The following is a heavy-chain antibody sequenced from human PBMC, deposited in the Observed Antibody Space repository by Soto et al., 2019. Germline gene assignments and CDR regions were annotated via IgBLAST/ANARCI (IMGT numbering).Heavy chain of an antibody. D-gene: IGHD3-3*01. CDR3: ARGRYDFWSGYSKGYSYYMDV. CDR2: MNPNSGNT. Sequence: ASVKVSCKASGYTFTSYDINWVRQATGQGLEWMGWMNPNSGNTGYAQKFQGRVTMTRNTSISTAYMELSSVRSEDTAVYYCARGRYDFWSGYSKGYSYYMDVWGKETTLTVS. CDR1: GYTFTSYD. V-gene: IGHV1-8*01. J-gene: IGHJ6*03.